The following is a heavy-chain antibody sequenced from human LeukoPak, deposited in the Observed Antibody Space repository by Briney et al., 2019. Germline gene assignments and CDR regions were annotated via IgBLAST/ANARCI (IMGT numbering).Heavy chain of an antibody. Sequence: PGGTVRLSCAASGFIFRSYGMHWVRQAPGKGLEWVAFIRYDGSNKYYADSVKGRFTIYRDNSENTLYLQMDSLRADGTAVYYCAKDRGSSWYVDYYYMDVWGKGTTVTVSS. D-gene: IGHD6-13*01. CDR3: AKDRGSSWYVDYYYMDV. V-gene: IGHV3-30*02. CDR1: GFIFRSYG. J-gene: IGHJ6*03. CDR2: IRYDGSNK.